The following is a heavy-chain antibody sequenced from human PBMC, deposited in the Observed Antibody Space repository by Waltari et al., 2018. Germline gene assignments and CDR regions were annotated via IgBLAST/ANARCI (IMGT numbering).Heavy chain of an antibody. CDR2: INTKTGNP. Sequence: QVQLVQSGSELKKPGASVKVSCKASGYTFTSYAMNWVRQAPGQGLAWMGWINTKTGNPTYAQGFTGRFDFCLDTSVSTAYLQISSLKAEDTAVYYCARGAPVPIFGVVYYYYGMDVWGQGTTVTVSS. CDR1: GYTFTSYA. V-gene: IGHV7-4-1*02. CDR3: ARGAPVPIFGVVYYYYGMDV. D-gene: IGHD3-3*01. J-gene: IGHJ6*02.